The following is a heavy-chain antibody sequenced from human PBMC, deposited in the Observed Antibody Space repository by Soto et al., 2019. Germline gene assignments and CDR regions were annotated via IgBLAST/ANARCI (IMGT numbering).Heavy chain of an antibody. CDR1: GGTFSSYT. Sequence: QVQLVQSGAEVKKPGSSVKVSCKASGGTFSSYTISWVRQAPGQGLEWMGRIIPILGIANYAQKFQGRVTITADKSTSTAYMELSRLRSEDTDVYYCARGGYCSGGSCYAFDYWGQGTLVTVSS. J-gene: IGHJ4*02. V-gene: IGHV1-69*02. CDR2: IIPILGIA. CDR3: ARGGYCSGGSCYAFDY. D-gene: IGHD2-15*01.